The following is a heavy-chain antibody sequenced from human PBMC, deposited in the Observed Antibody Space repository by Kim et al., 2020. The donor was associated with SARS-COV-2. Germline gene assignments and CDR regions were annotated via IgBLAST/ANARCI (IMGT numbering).Heavy chain of an antibody. Sequence: GESLKISCQASGYSFTDYWIGWVRQMPGRGLEWMAIIYPRDSETRHSPSFQGHVSISADKSLTTAYLEWVSLKPSETAISYCARRELYSAAWYRADFWGPGTLVTVSS. V-gene: IGHV5-51*01. J-gene: IGHJ4*02. CDR2: IYPRDSET. CDR3: ARRELYSAAWYRADF. CDR1: GYSFTDYW. D-gene: IGHD1-26*01.